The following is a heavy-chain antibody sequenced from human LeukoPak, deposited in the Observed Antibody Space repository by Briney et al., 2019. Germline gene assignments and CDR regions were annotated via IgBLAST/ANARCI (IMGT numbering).Heavy chain of an antibody. J-gene: IGHJ4*02. V-gene: IGHV3-73*01. CDR3: TRYDVATDSSGWYRDY. CDR1: GFTFSGSA. Sequence: GGSLRLSCAASGFTFSGSAMHWVRQASGKGLEWVGRIRSKANSYATAYAASVKGRFTIPRDDSKNTAYLQMNSLKTEDTAVYYCTRYDVATDSSGWYRDYWGQGTLVTVSS. CDR2: IRSKANSYAT. D-gene: IGHD6-19*01.